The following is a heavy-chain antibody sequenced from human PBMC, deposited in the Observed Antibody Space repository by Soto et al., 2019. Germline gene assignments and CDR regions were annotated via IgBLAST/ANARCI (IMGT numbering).Heavy chain of an antibody. CDR1: GGTFSSYA. D-gene: IGHD6-19*01. CDR3: ASPRLVLGELGDYYYYYGMDV. Sequence: QVQLVQSGAEVKKPGSSVKVSCKASGGTFSSYAISWVRQAPGQGLEWMGGIIPIFGTANYAQKFQGRVTITADESTSTAYMELSSLRSEDTAVYYSASPRLVLGELGDYYYYYGMDVWGQGTTVTVSS. V-gene: IGHV1-69*01. J-gene: IGHJ6*02. CDR2: IIPIFGTA.